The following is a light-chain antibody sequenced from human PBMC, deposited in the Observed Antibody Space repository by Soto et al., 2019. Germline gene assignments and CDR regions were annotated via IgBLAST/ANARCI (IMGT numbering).Light chain of an antibody. V-gene: IGKV2-28*01. CDR2: LGS. CDR3: QQLHSYPIT. Sequence: VMTQSPLSLPVTPGEPASISCRSNQSLLHTNGYNYLDWYMQKPGQSPQLLIYLGSNRASGVPDRFSGSGSGTHFTLKISRVEAADVGVYYCQQLHSYPITFGQGTRLEIK. CDR1: QSLLHTNGYNY. J-gene: IGKJ5*01.